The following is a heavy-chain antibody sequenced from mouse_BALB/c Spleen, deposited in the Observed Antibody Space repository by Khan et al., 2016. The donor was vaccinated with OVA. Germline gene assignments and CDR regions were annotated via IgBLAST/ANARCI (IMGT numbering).Heavy chain of an antibody. D-gene: IGHD4-1*01. CDR2: IWGEGNT. CDR1: GFSLTGYG. Sequence: VQLEESGPGLVAPSQSLSITCTVSGFSLTGYGVNWVRQPPGKGLEWLGMIWGEGNTEYNSDLKSRLSISKDNSKSQVFLKMNSLQTDDAAMYYCARDRGLGRAMDYWCQGTSVTVSS. CDR3: ARDRGLGRAMDY. V-gene: IGHV2-6-7*01. J-gene: IGHJ4*01.